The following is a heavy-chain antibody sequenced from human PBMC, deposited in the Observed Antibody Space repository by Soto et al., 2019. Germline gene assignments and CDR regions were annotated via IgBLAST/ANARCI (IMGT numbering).Heavy chain of an antibody. CDR3: ARDRGYCSSTSCQNYYYYYGMDV. Sequence: PGGSLRLSCAASGFTFSSYSMNWVRQAPGKGLEWVSYISSSSSTIYYADSVKGRFTISRDNAKNSLYLQMNSLRDEDTAVYYCARDRGYCSSTSCQNYYYYYGMDVWGQGTTVTVS. CDR1: GFTFSSYS. CDR2: ISSSSSTI. J-gene: IGHJ6*02. V-gene: IGHV3-48*02. D-gene: IGHD2-2*01.